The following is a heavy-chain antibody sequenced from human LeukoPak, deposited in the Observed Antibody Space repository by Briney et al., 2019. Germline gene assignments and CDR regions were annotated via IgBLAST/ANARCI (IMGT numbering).Heavy chain of an antibody. Sequence: SETLSLTCAVYGGSFSGYYWSWIRQPPGKGLEWIGEINHSGSTNYNPSLKSRVTISVDTSKNQFSLKLSSVTAADTAVYYCARVGDYDFWSGYSSTYYFDYWGQGTLVTVSS. CDR2: INHSGST. J-gene: IGHJ4*02. CDR3: ARVGDYDFWSGYSSTYYFDY. V-gene: IGHV4-34*01. D-gene: IGHD3-3*01. CDR1: GGSFSGYY.